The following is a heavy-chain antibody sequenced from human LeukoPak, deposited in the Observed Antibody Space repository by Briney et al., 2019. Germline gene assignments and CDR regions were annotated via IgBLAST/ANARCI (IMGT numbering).Heavy chain of an antibody. V-gene: IGHV1-2*06. CDR2: INPYSGDT. CDR3: ARDQGSLTRSWYTGY. J-gene: IGHJ4*02. Sequence: GASVKVSCKASGYTFTGYHIHWVRQAPRQGLEGMGRINPYSGDTNFAQKFQGRVTMTRDTSITTAYMDLSSLTPDDTAVYFCARDQGSLTRSWYTGYWGQGTQVTVSS. D-gene: IGHD6-13*01. CDR1: GYTFTGYH.